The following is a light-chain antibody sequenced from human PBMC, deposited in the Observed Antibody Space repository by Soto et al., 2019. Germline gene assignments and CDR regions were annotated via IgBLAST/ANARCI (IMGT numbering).Light chain of an antibody. J-gene: IGKJ1*01. CDR1: QSISSW. Sequence: IQMNQSPSTLSASGGDRVTITCRASQSISSWLAWYQQKPGKAPNLLIYEASSLETGVPSRFSGSGSGTEFTLTISSLQSDDFATYYCQQYSSYPRTFGQGTKVDIK. CDR2: EAS. V-gene: IGKV1-5*03. CDR3: QQYSSYPRT.